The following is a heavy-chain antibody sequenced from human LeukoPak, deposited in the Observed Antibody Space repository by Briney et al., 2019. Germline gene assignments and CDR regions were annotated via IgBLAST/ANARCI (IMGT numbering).Heavy chain of an antibody. CDR3: ARGARYDSSGYYFPDWFDP. J-gene: IGHJ5*02. D-gene: IGHD3-22*01. Sequence: ASVKVSCKASGYTFTGYYMHWVRQAPGQGLEWMGWINPNSGGTNYAQKFQGRVTMTRDTSISTAYMELSRLRSDDTGVYYCARGARYDSSGYYFPDWFDPWGQGTLVTVSS. CDR1: GYTFTGYY. CDR2: INPNSGGT. V-gene: IGHV1-2*02.